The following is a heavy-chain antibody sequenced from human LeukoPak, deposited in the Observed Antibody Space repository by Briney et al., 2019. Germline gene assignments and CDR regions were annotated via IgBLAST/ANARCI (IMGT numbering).Heavy chain of an antibody. D-gene: IGHD6-6*01. CDR1: GGTISSYY. CDR3: ARVGYSSSHYFDY. CDR2: IYTSGRT. Sequence: SETLYPSCTVSGGTISSYYRSWIRQAAGQGLEWIGWIYTSGRTTYNPSLNRRVTTSADTSKNQFSLKLSPVTAADTAVYYCARVGYSSSHYFDYWGQGTLVTVSS. V-gene: IGHV4-4*07. J-gene: IGHJ4*02.